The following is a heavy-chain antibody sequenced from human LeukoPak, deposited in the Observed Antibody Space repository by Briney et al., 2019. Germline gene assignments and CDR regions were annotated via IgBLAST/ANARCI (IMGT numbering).Heavy chain of an antibody. CDR1: GGSMRSISYY. CDR3: ARDHLSFGFDY. D-gene: IGHD3/OR15-3a*01. V-gene: IGHV4-39*07. CDR2: VYYGGST. Sequence: SETLSLTCTVSGGSMRSISYYWGWIRQPPGRGLEWIGSVYYGGSTYYNSSLKSRVTISVDKSKNQFSLMLSSVTAADAAVYYCARDHLSFGFDYWGQGTLVTVSS. J-gene: IGHJ4*02.